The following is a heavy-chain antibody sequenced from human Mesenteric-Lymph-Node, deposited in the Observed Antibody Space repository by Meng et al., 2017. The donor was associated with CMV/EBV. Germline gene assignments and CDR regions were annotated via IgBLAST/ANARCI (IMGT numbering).Heavy chain of an antibody. CDR2: IKSKTDGGIT. D-gene: IGHD3-22*01. Sequence: NDWMSWVRQAPGKGLEWVGRIKSKTDGGITDYAAPVKGRFTISRDDSKNTLYLQMNSLKTEDTAVYYCTTLIGYYYDSSGYSDYFDYWGQGTLVTVSS. CDR3: TTLIGYYYDSSGYSDYFDY. J-gene: IGHJ4*02. V-gene: IGHV3-15*01. CDR1: NDW.